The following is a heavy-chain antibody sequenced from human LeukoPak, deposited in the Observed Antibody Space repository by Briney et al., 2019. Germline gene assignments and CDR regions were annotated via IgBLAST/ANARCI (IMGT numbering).Heavy chain of an antibody. CDR1: GFSVSNTY. D-gene: IGHD2-21*02. V-gene: IGHV3-53*01. Sequence: GGSLRLSCAASGFSVSNTYMSWVRQAPGKGLEWVSIIYSGGNTYYADSVKGRFTISRDNSKNTMYLQMNRLRPEDTAVYYCARGTVTAPDYWGQGTLVTVSS. CDR2: IYSGGNT. J-gene: IGHJ4*02. CDR3: ARGTVTAPDY.